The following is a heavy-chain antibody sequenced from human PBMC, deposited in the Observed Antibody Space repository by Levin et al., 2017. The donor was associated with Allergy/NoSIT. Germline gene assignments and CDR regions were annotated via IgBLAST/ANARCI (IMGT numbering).Heavy chain of an antibody. CDR3: ARDFYDSSYYYYGMDV. CDR2: IGSGGSPI. D-gene: IGHD3-22*01. V-gene: IGHV3-11*01. Sequence: GESLKISCVGSGFTFSDFYMTWIRQAPGRGLEWISYIGSGGSPIYYADSVQGRFTISRDNTKNSVFLQMNSLRAEDTAIYYCARDFYDSSYYYYGMDVWGQGTTVTVSS. CDR1: GFTFSDFY. J-gene: IGHJ6*02.